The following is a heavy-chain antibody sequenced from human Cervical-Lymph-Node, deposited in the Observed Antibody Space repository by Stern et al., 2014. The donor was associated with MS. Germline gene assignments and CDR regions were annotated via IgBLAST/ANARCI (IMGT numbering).Heavy chain of an antibody. CDR3: ARGPGASLAPAAPPYYFDY. Sequence: QMQLVQSGAEVKKPGSSVKVSCKDSGGTFSTYAFNWVRQAPGQRLEWMGRIIPIFGNANPAQKFKGRVTITADKSTNTVYMELNSLKSEDTAVYYCARGPGASLAPAAPPYYFDYWGQGTLVTVSS. D-gene: IGHD2-2*01. J-gene: IGHJ4*02. CDR1: GGTFSTYA. CDR2: IIPIFGNA. V-gene: IGHV1-69*06.